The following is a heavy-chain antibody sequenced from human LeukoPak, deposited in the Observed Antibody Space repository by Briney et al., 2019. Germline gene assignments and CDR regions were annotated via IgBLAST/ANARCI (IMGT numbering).Heavy chain of an antibody. Sequence: GGSLRLSCAASGFTFSSYAMSWVRQAPGKGLEWVSAISGSGSSTYYADSVKGRFTISRDNSKNTLYLQMNSLRAEDTAVYYCAVLNSMVRGVDYWGQGTLVTVSS. CDR3: AVLNSMVRGVDY. J-gene: IGHJ4*02. CDR2: ISGSGSST. CDR1: GFTFSSYA. V-gene: IGHV3-23*01. D-gene: IGHD3-10*01.